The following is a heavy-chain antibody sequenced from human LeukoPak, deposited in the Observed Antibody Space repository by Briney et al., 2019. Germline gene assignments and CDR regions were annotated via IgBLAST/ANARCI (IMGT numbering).Heavy chain of an antibody. Sequence: ASVKVSCKASGYTFTSYDINWVRQATGQGLEWMGCINPNSGNTVYAQKFQGRVTITRNTSISTAYMELSSLRSEDTAVYYCARGSGSYYAFDIWGQGTMVTVSS. V-gene: IGHV1-8*03. D-gene: IGHD1-26*01. CDR3: ARGSGSYYAFDI. J-gene: IGHJ3*02. CDR2: INPNSGNT. CDR1: GYTFTSYD.